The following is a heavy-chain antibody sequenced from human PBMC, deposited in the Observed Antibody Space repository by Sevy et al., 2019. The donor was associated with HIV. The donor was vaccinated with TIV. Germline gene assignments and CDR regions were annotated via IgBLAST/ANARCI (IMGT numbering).Heavy chain of an antibody. D-gene: IGHD6-13*01. CDR2: ISFDGNNK. V-gene: IGHV3-30*03. J-gene: IGHJ4*02. CDR3: ARDSGYSINCYPGY. Sequence: GGSLRLSCAASGFTFSTYGMHWVRQAPGKGLEWMAVISFDGNNKYSADSVKGRFTISRDNSKNALYLQMNSLRPEDTAVYYCARDSGYSINCYPGYWGQGTLVTVSS. CDR1: GFTFSTYG.